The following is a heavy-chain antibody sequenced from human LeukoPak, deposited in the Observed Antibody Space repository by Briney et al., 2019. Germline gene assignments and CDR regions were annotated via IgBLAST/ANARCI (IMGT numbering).Heavy chain of an antibody. Sequence: PSETLSLTCTVSGGSISSYYLSWIRQPPGKGLEWIGYIYYSGSINYNPSLKSRLTISVDTSKNQFSLKLSSVTAADTAVYYRARVRGYSYGDLFVEDAFDIWGQGTMVTVSS. J-gene: IGHJ3*02. CDR1: GGSISSYY. CDR3: ARVRGYSYGDLFVEDAFDI. V-gene: IGHV4-59*01. D-gene: IGHD5-18*01. CDR2: IYYSGSI.